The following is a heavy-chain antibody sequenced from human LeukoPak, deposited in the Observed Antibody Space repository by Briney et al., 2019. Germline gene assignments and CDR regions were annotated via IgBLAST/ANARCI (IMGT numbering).Heavy chain of an antibody. CDR1: GFTFSSYS. CDR3: AREGVATSPFDY. CDR2: ISSSSSSI. J-gene: IGHJ4*02. Sequence: PGGSLRLSCAASGFTFSSYSMNWVRQAPGKGLEWVSSISSSSSSIYYADSVKGRFTISRDNAKNSLYLQMNSLRAEDTAVYYCAREGVATSPFDYWGQGTLVTVSS. V-gene: IGHV3-21*01. D-gene: IGHD5-24*01.